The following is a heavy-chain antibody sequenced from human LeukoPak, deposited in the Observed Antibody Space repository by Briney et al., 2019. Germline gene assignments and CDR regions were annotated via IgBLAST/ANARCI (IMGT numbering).Heavy chain of an antibody. CDR3: ARSENVLRYFDPKFDY. J-gene: IGHJ4*02. V-gene: IGHV4-59*11. D-gene: IGHD3-9*01. CDR1: GASISSHC. CDR2: IDYSGNT. Sequence: SETLSLTCTVSGASISSHCWSWIRQPPGKGLEWIGFIDYSGNTKYNPSLKSRVTISVDTSKNQFSLKLSSVTAADTAVYYCARSENVLRYFDPKFDYWGQGTLVTVSS.